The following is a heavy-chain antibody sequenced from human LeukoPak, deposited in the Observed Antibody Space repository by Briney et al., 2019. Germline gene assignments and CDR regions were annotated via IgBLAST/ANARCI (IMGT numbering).Heavy chain of an antibody. CDR3: ARGRIIGSVGFDDAFDI. D-gene: IGHD1-26*01. Sequence: SETLSLTCTVSGGSISSSNWWNWVRQSPGKGLEWIGDVYHTGTTNYNPSLKSRVTISVATSENQFSLKLNSVTAADMAVYYCARGRIIGSVGFDDAFDIWGQGTMVTVSS. V-gene: IGHV4-4*02. CDR2: VYHTGTT. J-gene: IGHJ3*02. CDR1: GGSISSSNW.